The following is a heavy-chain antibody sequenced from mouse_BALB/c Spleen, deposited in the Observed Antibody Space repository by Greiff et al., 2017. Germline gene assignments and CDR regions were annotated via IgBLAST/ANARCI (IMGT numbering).Heavy chain of an antibody. J-gene: IGHJ4*01. V-gene: IGHV5-15*02. Sequence: EVMLVESGGGLVQPGGSRKLSCAASGFTFSDYGMAWVRQAPGKGPEWVAFISNLAYSIYYADTVTGRFTISRENAKNTLYLEMSSLRSEDTAMYYCARDTGFYAMDYWGQGTSVTVSS. CDR3: ARDTGFYAMDY. CDR2: ISNLAYSI. CDR1: GFTFSDYG.